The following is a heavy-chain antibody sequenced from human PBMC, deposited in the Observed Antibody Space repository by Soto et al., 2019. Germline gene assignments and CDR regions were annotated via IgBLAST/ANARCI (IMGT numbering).Heavy chain of an antibody. Sequence: QVQLVQSGAEVKKPGSSVKVSCKASGGTFSSYTISWVRQAPGQGLEWMGRIIPILGIANYAQKFQGRVTINADKSTSTADMELSSLRSEDTAVYYCARGPRGQDEDWGQGTLVTVSS. V-gene: IGHV1-69*02. CDR3: ARGPRGQDED. CDR2: IIPILGIA. J-gene: IGHJ4*02. CDR1: GGTFSSYT.